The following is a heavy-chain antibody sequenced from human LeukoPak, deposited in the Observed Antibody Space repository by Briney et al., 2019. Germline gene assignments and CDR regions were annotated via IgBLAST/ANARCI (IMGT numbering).Heavy chain of an antibody. D-gene: IGHD2-15*01. J-gene: IGHJ3*02. CDR3: ARDRRVYCSGGSCYLDDAFDI. V-gene: IGHV4-59*01. CDR2: IYYSGST. Sequence: SETLSLTCTVPGGSISSYYWSWIRQPPGKGLEWIGYIYYSGSTNYNPSLKSRVTISVDTSKNQFSLKLSSVTAADTAVYYCARDRRVYCSGGSCYLDDAFDIWGQGTMVTVSS. CDR1: GGSISSYY.